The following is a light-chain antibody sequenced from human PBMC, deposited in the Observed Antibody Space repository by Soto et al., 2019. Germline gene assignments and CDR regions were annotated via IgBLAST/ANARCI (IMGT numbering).Light chain of an antibody. J-gene: IGKJ1*01. Sequence: DLPMTQSPSSLSASVGDRVTITCRASQGISNSLAWFQQNPGIAPKSLLYAASSLQSGVPSRFSGRGSGTDFTLTIDSLQPEDFATSDCQDYNIYPWTFGQGTKVDIK. CDR3: QDYNIYPWT. CDR1: QGISNS. CDR2: AAS. V-gene: IGKV1-16*01.